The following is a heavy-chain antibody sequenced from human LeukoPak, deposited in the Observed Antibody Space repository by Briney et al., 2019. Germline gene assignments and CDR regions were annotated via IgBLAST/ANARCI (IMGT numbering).Heavy chain of an antibody. J-gene: IGHJ3*02. CDR1: GFTASSNY. V-gene: IGHV3-66*01. CDR2: IYSGGST. CDR3: ARVRKQWLVRDAFDI. D-gene: IGHD6-19*01. Sequence: PGGSLRLSCAASGFTASSNYMSLVRQAPGKGLEWVSVIYSGGSTYYADSVKGRFTIPRDNSKNTLYLQMNSLRAEDTAVYYCARVRKQWLVRDAFDIWGQGTMVTVSS.